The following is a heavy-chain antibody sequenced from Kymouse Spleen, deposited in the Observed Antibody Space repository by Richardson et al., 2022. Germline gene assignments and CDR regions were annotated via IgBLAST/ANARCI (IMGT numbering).Heavy chain of an antibody. CDR3: ARGGFWSGYYDY. V-gene: IGHV4-34*01. CDR1: GGSFSGYY. CDR2: INHSGST. D-gene: IGHD3-3*01. Sequence: QVQLQQWGAGLLKPSETLSLTCAVYGGSFSGYYWSWIRQPPGKGLEWIGEINHSGSTNYNPSLKSRVTISVDTSKNQFSLKLSSVTAADTAVYYCARGGFWSGYYDYWGQGTLVTVSS. J-gene: IGHJ4*02.